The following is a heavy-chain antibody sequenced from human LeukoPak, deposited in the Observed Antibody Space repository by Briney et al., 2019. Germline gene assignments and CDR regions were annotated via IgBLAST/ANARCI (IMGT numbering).Heavy chain of an antibody. D-gene: IGHD3-10*01. CDR2: IYHSGST. CDR3: ARAVGSGSFQTYYYYMDV. J-gene: IGHJ6*03. V-gene: IGHV4-38-2*02. Sequence: SETLSLTCTVSGYSISSGYYWGWIRQPPGKGLEWIGSIYHSGSTYYNPSLKSRVTISVDTSKNQFSPKLRSVTAADTAVYYCARAVGSGSFQTYYYYMDVWGKGTTVTISS. CDR1: GYSISSGYY.